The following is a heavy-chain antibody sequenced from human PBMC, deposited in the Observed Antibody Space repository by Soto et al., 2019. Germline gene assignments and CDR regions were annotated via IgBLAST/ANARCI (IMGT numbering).Heavy chain of an antibody. CDR1: GGSITSSSYS. CDR2: FYYSENT. Sequence: PSETLSLTCAVSGGSITSSSYSWGWVRQPPGKGLEWIATFYYSENTHYNPSLESRVTISVDTSKNQFSLKLSSVTAADTAVYYFARLGGHCSSSSCFGFYVMDVWGQGTTVTVSS. V-gene: IGHV4-39*01. J-gene: IGHJ6*02. CDR3: ARLGGHCSSSSCFGFYVMDV. D-gene: IGHD2-2*01.